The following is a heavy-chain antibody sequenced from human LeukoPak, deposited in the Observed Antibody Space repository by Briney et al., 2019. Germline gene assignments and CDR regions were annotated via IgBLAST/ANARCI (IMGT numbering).Heavy chain of an antibody. J-gene: IGHJ3*02. Sequence: PGGSLRLSCAASGFTFSNYWMHWVRQAPGKGLVWVSRISSDGSRTSYADSVKGRFTISRDNAKNTLYLQMNSLRAEDTAVYYCAGSRVPGAVDIWGQGTMVTVSS. D-gene: IGHD2-15*01. CDR3: AGSRVPGAVDI. V-gene: IGHV3-74*01. CDR2: ISSDGSRT. CDR1: GFTFSNYW.